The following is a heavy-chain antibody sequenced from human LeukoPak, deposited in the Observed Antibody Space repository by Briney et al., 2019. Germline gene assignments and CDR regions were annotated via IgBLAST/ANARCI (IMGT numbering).Heavy chain of an antibody. Sequence: VKASCKAAGGTFTTYAISGVRQAPGQGLEWMGGIIPIFGTANYAQKFQGRVTITADKSTSTDYMELSSLRSEDTDVYYCAREEDYGDGQDYYYMDVWGKGTTVTVSS. V-gene: IGHV1-69*06. D-gene: IGHD4-17*01. J-gene: IGHJ6*03. CDR1: GGTFTTYA. CDR2: IIPIFGTA. CDR3: AREEDYGDGQDYYYMDV.